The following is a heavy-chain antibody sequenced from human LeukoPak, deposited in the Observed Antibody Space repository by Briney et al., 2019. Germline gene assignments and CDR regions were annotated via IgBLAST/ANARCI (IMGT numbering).Heavy chain of an antibody. CDR2: ITSGGGYT. J-gene: IGHJ6*02. D-gene: IGHD3-9*01. CDR3: ARSIGLTGGGVDV. V-gene: IGHV3-21*04. CDR1: GFTFSTYN. Sequence: GGSLRLSCAASGFTFSTYNMNWVRQAPGKGLEWVSSITSGGGYTYYADSVKGRFTTSRDNAKNSLYLQMNSLRAEDTAVYYCARSIGLTGGGVDVWGQGTTVTVSS.